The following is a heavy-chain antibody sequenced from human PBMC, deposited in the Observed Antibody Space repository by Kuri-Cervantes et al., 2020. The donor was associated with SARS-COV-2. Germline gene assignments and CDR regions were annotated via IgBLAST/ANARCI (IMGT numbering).Heavy chain of an antibody. CDR1: GGSISSYY. CDR2: IYYSGST. CDR3: ARDPAYYDSSGYYYGAFDI. D-gene: IGHD3-22*01. J-gene: IGHJ3*02. Sequence: SETLSLTCTVSGGSISSYYWSWIRQPPGKGPEWIGYIYYSGSTNYNPSLKSRVTISVDTSKNQFSLKLSSVTAADTAVYYCARDPAYYDSSGYYYGAFDIWGQGTMVTVSS. V-gene: IGHV4-59*01.